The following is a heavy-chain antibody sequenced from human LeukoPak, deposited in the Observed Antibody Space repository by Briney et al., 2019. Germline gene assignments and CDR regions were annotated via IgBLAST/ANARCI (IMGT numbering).Heavy chain of an antibody. V-gene: IGHV3-33*01. D-gene: IGHD6-13*01. J-gene: IGHJ6*04. CDR2: IWYDGSNK. CDR1: GFTFSSYG. CDR3: ARGGFGSWPTGNPTFGMDV. Sequence: GRSLRLSCAASGFTFSSYGMHWVRQAPGKGLEWVAVIWYDGSNKYYADSVKGRFTISRDNSKNTLYLQMNSLRAEDTAVYYCARGGFGSWPTGNPTFGMDVWGKGTTVTVSS.